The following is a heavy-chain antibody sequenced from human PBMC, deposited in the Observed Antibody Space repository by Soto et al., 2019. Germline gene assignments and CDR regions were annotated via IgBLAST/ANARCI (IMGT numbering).Heavy chain of an antibody. CDR2: IGGSGGST. D-gene: IGHD3-22*01. V-gene: IGHV3-23*01. Sequence: PVGSLRLSGAASGFTFSSYAMSWVRQAPGEGLEWVSAIGGSGGSTYYADSVKGRFTISRDNSKNALFLQMNSLRAEDTAVYYCAKDPYYYDTSEMDVWGQGTTVTVS. J-gene: IGHJ6*02. CDR1: GFTFSSYA. CDR3: AKDPYYYDTSEMDV.